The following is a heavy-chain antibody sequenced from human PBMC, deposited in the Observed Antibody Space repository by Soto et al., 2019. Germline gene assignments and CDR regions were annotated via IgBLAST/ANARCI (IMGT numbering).Heavy chain of an antibody. CDR2: IYHSGST. J-gene: IGHJ6*02. V-gene: IGHV4-30-2*01. CDR1: GGSISSGGYS. Sequence: KPSETLSLTCAVSGGSISSGGYSWSWIRQPPGKGLEWIGYIYHSGSTYYNPSLKSRVTISVDRSKNQFSLKLSSVTAADTAVYYCAREERGYYYGMDVWGQGTTVTVSS. CDR3: AREERGYYYGMDV.